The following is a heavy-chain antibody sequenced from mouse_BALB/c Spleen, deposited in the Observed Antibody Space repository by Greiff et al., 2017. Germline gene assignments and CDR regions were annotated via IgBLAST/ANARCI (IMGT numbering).Heavy chain of an antibody. CDR3: ARGGIYDGYLYYAMDY. J-gene: IGHJ4*01. D-gene: IGHD2-3*01. Sequence: VQVVESGAELMKPGASVKISCKATGYTFSSYWIEWVKQRPGHGLEWIGEILPGSGSTNYNEKFKGKATFTADTSSNTAYMQLSSLTSEDSAVYYCARGGIYDGYLYYAMDYWGQGTSVTVSS. CDR1: GYTFSSYW. CDR2: ILPGSGST. V-gene: IGHV1-9*01.